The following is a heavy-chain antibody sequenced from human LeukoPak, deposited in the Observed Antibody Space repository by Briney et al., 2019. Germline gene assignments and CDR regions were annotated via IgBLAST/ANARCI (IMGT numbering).Heavy chain of an antibody. J-gene: IGHJ6*03. V-gene: IGHV1-18*01. Sequence: ASVKVSCKSSGYTFTSYGISWVRQAPGQGLEWMGWISAYNGKTNYAQKLQGRVTMTTDTSTSTAYMELRSLRSDDTAVYYCATVVVGVAYYMDVWGKGTTVTVSS. CDR2: ISAYNGKT. CDR1: GYTFTSYG. CDR3: ATVVVGVAYYMDV. D-gene: IGHD3-22*01.